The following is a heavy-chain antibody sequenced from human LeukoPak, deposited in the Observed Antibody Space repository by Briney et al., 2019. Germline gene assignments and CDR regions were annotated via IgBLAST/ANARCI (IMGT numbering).Heavy chain of an antibody. J-gene: IGHJ4*02. CDR3: ARDHYYDSSGYYSGY. CDR1: GFTFTKCA. D-gene: IGHD3-22*01. Sequence: GGSLRLSCVASGFTFTKCAMSWIRQAPGKGLEWVAIITATGDTAYYADSVKGRFTISRDNAKNSLYLQMNSLRAEDTAVYYCARDHYYDSSGYYSGYWGQGTLVTVSS. V-gene: IGHV3-11*01. CDR2: ITATGDTA.